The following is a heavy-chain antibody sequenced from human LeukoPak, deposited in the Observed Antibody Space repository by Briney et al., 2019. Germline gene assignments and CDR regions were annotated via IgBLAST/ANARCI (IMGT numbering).Heavy chain of an antibody. CDR1: GGSISGTSYC. D-gene: IGHD1-1*01. Sequence: SETLSLTCSVSGGSISGTSYCWGWIRQPPGKGPEWIGSHYHAGRIYHNPSLNSRVTISVDTSKNQFSLKLSSVTDADTAVYYCARDGSDNWGLFDNWGRGTLVTVSS. CDR2: HYHAGRI. J-gene: IGHJ4*02. CDR3: ARDGSDNWGLFDN. V-gene: IGHV4-39*07.